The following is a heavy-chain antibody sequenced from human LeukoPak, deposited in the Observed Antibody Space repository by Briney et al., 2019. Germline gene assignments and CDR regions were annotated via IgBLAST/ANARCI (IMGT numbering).Heavy chain of an antibody. J-gene: IGHJ3*02. Sequence: GGSLRLPCAASGFTFSTYWMHWVRQAPGKGLVWVSCINSDGGSTRYADSVKGRSTISRDNAKNTLYLQMNSLRAEDTAVYYCVRDISDAFDIWGQGTMVTVSS. V-gene: IGHV3-74*01. CDR3: VRDISDAFDI. CDR1: GFTFSTYW. D-gene: IGHD3-9*01. CDR2: INSDGGST.